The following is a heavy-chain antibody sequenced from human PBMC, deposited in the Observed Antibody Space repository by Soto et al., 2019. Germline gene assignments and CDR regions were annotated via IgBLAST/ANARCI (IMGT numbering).Heavy chain of an antibody. CDR2: IDGSGGIT. J-gene: IGHJ5*02. V-gene: IGHV3-23*01. Sequence: GGSLRLSCAASGFTFGTTDMSWVRQAPGEGLEWVSTIDGSGGITYYADSVKGRFTISRDNSRNTVYLQMNSMRGDDTALYYCVKNSGWFNTWGQGALVTVSS. CDR3: VKNSGWFNT. CDR1: GFTFGTTD. D-gene: IGHD3-10*01.